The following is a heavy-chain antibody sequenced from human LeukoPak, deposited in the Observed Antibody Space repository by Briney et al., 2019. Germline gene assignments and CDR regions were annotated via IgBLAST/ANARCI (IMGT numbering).Heavy chain of an antibody. CDR1: GYTLTELS. V-gene: IGHV1-24*01. CDR2: FDPEDGET. Sequence: ASVKVSCKVSGYTLTELSMHWVRQAPGKGLEWMGGFDPEDGETIYAQKFQGRVTMTEDTSTDTAYMELSSLRSEVTAVYCCATDLEAGQIYAFDIWGQGTMVTVSS. CDR3: ATDLEAGQIYAFDI. J-gene: IGHJ3*02. D-gene: IGHD1-1*01.